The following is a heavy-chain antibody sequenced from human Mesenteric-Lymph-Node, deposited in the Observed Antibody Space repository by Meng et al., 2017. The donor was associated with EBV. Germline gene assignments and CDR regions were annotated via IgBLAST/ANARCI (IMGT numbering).Heavy chain of an antibody. V-gene: IGHV7-4-1*02. CDR3: ARRGGGPGHDYFDP. J-gene: IGHJ5*02. D-gene: IGHD3-10*01. CDR1: GYTFTSSA. Sequence: QVQLVQSGSELKNPGASVKVSCKASGYTFTSSAINWVRQAPGQGLEWMGWINGYTGNPTYAQGFTGRFVFYLDTSVSTTYLQITSLKAEDTAVYYCARRGGGPGHDYFDPWGQGTLVTVSS. CDR2: INGYTGNP.